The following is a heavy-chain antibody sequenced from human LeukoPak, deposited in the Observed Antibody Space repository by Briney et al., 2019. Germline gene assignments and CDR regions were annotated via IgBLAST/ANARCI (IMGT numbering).Heavy chain of an antibody. CDR1: GGSISSYY. Sequence: SETLSLTCTVSGGSISSYYWSWIRQPPGKGLEWIGYIYYSGSTNNNPSLKSRVTISVDTSKNQFSLKLSSVTAADTAVYYCARTYYDFWSGYLYYFDYWGQGTLVTVSS. CDR2: IYYSGST. V-gene: IGHV4-59*08. D-gene: IGHD3-3*01. CDR3: ARTYYDFWSGYLYYFDY. J-gene: IGHJ4*02.